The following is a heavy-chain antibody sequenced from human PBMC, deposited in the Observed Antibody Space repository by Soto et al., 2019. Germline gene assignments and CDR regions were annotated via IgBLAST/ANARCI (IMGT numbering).Heavy chain of an antibody. Sequence: ASVKVSCKVSGYTLTELSMHWVRQAPGKGLEWMGGFDPEDGETIYAQKFQGRVTMTEDTSTDTAYMELSSLRSEDTAVYYCTTSKRLRYFDWSPVVDYWGQGTLVTVSS. CDR2: FDPEDGET. D-gene: IGHD3-9*01. V-gene: IGHV1-24*01. J-gene: IGHJ4*02. CDR1: GYTLTELS. CDR3: TTSKRLRYFDWSPVVDY.